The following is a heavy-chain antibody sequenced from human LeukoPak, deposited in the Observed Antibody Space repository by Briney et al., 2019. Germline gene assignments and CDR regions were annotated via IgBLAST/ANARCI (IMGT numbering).Heavy chain of an antibody. J-gene: IGHJ4*02. Sequence: GASLRLSCAASGFTFSSYAMSWVRQAPGKGLEWDSAISGSGGSTYYADSVKGRFTISRDNSKNTLYLQMNSLRAEDTAVYYCAKGWVSAAAGCFDYWGQGTLVTVSS. CDR3: AKGWVSAAAGCFDY. CDR2: ISGSGGST. V-gene: IGHV3-23*01. CDR1: GFTFSSYA. D-gene: IGHD6-13*01.